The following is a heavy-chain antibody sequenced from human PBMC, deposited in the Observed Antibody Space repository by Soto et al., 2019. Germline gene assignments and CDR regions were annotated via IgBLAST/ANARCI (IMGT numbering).Heavy chain of an antibody. V-gene: IGHV1-69*01. J-gene: IGHJ4*02. CDR3: ARSGYSRSWIYYFAY. CDR1: GGTFSSYA. Sequence: QVQLVQSGAEVKKPGSSVKVSCKASGGTFSSYAISWVRQAPGQGLEWLGGVIPIFGTANYAQKFQGRVTSTADESTSPAYRELSSLRSEDTAVYYCARSGYSRSWIYYFAYWGQGSLVTVSS. CDR2: VIPIFGTA. D-gene: IGHD6-13*01.